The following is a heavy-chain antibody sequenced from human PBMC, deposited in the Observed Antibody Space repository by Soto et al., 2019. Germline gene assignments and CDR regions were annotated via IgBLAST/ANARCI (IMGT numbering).Heavy chain of an antibody. CDR2: ISGSSATI. D-gene: IGHD3-9*01. Sequence: EVQLVESGGGLAQPGGSLRLSCAASGFTFSSFEMNWVRQAPGKGLEWVSYISGSSATIHYADSMRGRFTISRDNAKNSLFLQMNSLGAEDTAVYYCARQAMMTGHAFDIWGQGTMVTVSS. CDR1: GFTFSSFE. CDR3: ARQAMMTGHAFDI. V-gene: IGHV3-48*03. J-gene: IGHJ3*02.